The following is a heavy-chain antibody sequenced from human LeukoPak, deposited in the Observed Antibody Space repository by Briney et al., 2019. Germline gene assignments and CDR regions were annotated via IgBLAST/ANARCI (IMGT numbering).Heavy chain of an antibody. CDR2: SAHDEVGK. CDR1: GFTFSGYA. V-gene: IGHV3-30*18. J-gene: IGHJ4*02. D-gene: IGHD3-10*01. Sequence: GGSLRLSCVGSGFTFSGYAIHWVRQAPGKGLEWVAVSAHDEVGKQFADSVKGRFTLSRDNSRDSVHLQMNRLRDEDTAVYYCAKDQDLIRVYYFDYWGQGTLVTVSS. CDR3: AKDQDLIRVYYFDY.